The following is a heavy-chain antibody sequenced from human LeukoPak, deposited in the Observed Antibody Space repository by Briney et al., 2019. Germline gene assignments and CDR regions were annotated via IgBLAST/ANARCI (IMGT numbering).Heavy chain of an antibody. D-gene: IGHD4/OR15-4a*01. CDR2: IYSGGST. CDR3: ARDYGGTLDY. J-gene: IGHJ4*02. CDR1: GFTVSSNY. Sequence: PGGSLRLACAASGFTVSSNYMSRVRQAPGKGLEWVSVIYSGGSTYYAESVKGRFTISRDNSKNTLYLQMNSLRAEDTAVYYCARDYGGTLDYWGQGTLVTVSS. V-gene: IGHV3-53*01.